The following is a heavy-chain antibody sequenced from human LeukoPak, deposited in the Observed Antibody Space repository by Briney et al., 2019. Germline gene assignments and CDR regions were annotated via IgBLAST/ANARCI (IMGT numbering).Heavy chain of an antibody. V-gene: IGHV3-23*01. CDR2: VSGSGGST. Sequence: GGSLRLSCAASGFTFSSYAMSWVRQAPGKGLEWVSAVSGSGGSTYYADSVKGRFTISRDNSKNTLYLQMNSLRAEDTAVYYCAKDTPSGIAAAGRDYWGQGTLVTVSS. CDR3: AKDTPSGIAAAGRDY. CDR1: GFTFSSYA. D-gene: IGHD6-13*01. J-gene: IGHJ4*02.